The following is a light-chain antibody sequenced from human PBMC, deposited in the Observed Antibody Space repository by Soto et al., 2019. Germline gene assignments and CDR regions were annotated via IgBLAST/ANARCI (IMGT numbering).Light chain of an antibody. J-gene: IGKJ1*01. CDR2: DAS. CDR3: QQNDSPPWS. CDR1: QSISSW. Sequence: DIQMTQSPSTLSASVGDRVTITCRASQSISSWLAWYQQKPGKAPKLLIYDASSLESGVPSRFSGSGSGTDFTLTITSLQPEDFAFYYCQQNDSPPWSFGQGSQVDIK. V-gene: IGKV1-5*01.